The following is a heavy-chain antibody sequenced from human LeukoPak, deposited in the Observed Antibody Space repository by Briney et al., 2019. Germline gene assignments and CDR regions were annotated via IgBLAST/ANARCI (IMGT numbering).Heavy chain of an antibody. CDR1: GDSISSYY. V-gene: IGHV4-34*01. CDR3: ARDGGYNYGPFDY. CDR2: INHSGST. J-gene: IGHJ4*02. Sequence: SETLSLTCTVSGDSISSYYWNWIRQPPGKGLEWIGEINHSGSTNYNPSLKSRVTISVDTSKNQFSLKLSSVTAADTAIYYCARDGGYNYGPFDYWGQGTLVTVSS. D-gene: IGHD5-18*01.